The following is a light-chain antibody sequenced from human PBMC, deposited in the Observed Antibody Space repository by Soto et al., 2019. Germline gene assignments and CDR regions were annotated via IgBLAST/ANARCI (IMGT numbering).Light chain of an antibody. J-gene: IGLJ1*01. CDR1: SRDVGAYNS. CDR2: SVS. Sequence: QSVLTQPASVSGSPGQSITVSCTGTSRDVGAYNSVSWYQQHPGKAPKLIIYSVSYRSLGVSDRFSGSKSDNTASLTISGLHTEDEADYYCSSATSSSTYLFGSGTKVTVL. CDR3: SSATSSSTYL. V-gene: IGLV2-14*03.